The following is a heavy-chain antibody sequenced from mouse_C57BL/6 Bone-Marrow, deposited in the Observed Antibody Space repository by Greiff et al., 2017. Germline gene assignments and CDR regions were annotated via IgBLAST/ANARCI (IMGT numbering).Heavy chain of an antibody. V-gene: IGHV10-1*01. D-gene: IGHD4-1*01. CDR2: IRSKSNNYAT. J-gene: IGHJ2*01. CDR3: VRHGGGTVSFDY. CDR1: GFSFNTYA. Sequence: EVMLVESGGGLVQPKGSLKLSCAASGFSFNTYAMNWVRQAPGKGLEWVARIRSKSNNYATYYADSVKDRFTISRDDSESMLYLQMNNLKTEDTAMYYCVRHGGGTVSFDYWGQGTTLTVSS.